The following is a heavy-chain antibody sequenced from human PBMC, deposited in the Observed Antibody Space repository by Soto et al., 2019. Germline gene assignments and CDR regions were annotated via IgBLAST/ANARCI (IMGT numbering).Heavy chain of an antibody. Sequence: ASVKVSCKASGYTFTSYYMHWVRQAPGQGLEWMGWINPNSGGTNYAQKFQGWVTMTRDTSISTAYMELSRLRSDDTAVYYCARGDYYDSSGYYSIGAFDIWGQGTMVTVSS. CDR1: GYTFTSYY. D-gene: IGHD3-22*01. V-gene: IGHV1-2*04. CDR3: ARGDYYDSSGYYSIGAFDI. CDR2: INPNSGGT. J-gene: IGHJ3*02.